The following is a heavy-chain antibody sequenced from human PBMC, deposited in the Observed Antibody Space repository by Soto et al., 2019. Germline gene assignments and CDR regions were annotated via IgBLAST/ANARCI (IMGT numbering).Heavy chain of an antibody. J-gene: IGHJ5*02. Sequence: ASVKVSCKVSGYTLSDLSMHWVRQAPGKGLEWMGSFDPEDDETIYAQKFQGRVTMTEDTSTDTAYMEVSSLGSDDTAVYYCAIGLPKYYYTNTDYYPFDTWGQGTLVTVSS. CDR1: GYTLSDLS. CDR3: AIGLPKYYYTNTDYYPFDT. V-gene: IGHV1-24*01. D-gene: IGHD3-22*01. CDR2: FDPEDDET.